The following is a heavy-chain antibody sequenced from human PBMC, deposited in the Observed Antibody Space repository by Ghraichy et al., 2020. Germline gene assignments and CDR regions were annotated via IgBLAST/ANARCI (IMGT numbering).Heavy chain of an antibody. CDR2: ISYSGDT. CDR1: DGSISSGGYY. Sequence: SETLSLTCTVSDGSISSGGYYWTWIRQHPGKGLEWIGDISYSGDTYQNPSLKGRLTISVDTSKNQFSLKLTSVTAADTAVYYCASTWGRSSYYDYWGQGTLVTVSS. D-gene: IGHD3-22*01. V-gene: IGHV4-31*02. CDR3: ASTWGRSSYYDY. J-gene: IGHJ4*02.